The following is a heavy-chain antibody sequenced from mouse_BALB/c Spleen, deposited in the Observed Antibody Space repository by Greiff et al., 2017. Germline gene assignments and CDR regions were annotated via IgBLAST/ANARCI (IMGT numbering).Heavy chain of an antibody. CDR2: IWAGGSP. V-gene: IGHV2-9*02. CDR3: AREKTGYAMDY. Sequence: VQVVESGPGLVAPSQSLSITCTVSGFSLTSYGVHWVRQPPGKGLEWLGVIWAGGSPNYNSALMSRLSISKDNSKSQVFLKMNSLQTDDTAMYYCAREKTGYAMDYWGQGTSVTVSS. CDR1: GFSLTSYG. D-gene: IGHD4-1*01. J-gene: IGHJ4*01.